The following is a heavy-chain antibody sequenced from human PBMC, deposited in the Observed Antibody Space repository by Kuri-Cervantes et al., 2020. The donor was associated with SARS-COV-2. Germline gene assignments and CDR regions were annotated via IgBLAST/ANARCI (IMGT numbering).Heavy chain of an antibody. CDR2: IYYSGST. J-gene: IGHJ4*02. CDR1: GGSISSYY. V-gene: IGHV4-59*12. Sequence: GSLRLSCTVSGGSISSYYWSWIRQPPGKGLEWIGYIYYSGSTNYNPSLKSRVTISVDKSKNQFSLKLSSVTAADTAVYYCARDGDLLWFGDWGQGTLVTVSS. CDR3: ARDGDLLWFGD. D-gene: IGHD3-10*01.